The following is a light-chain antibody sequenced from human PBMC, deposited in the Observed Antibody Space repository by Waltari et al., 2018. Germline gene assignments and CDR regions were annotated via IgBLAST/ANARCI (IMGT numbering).Light chain of an antibody. Sequence: EIVLTQSPATLSPSPGERATLSCRASQSVTSYLGWYQQKPGQPPRLLIYDASNRATGIPARFSGSGSGTDFTLTISSLEPEDFAVYYCQQKFTFGPGTKVDIK. CDR1: QSVTSY. V-gene: IGKV3-11*01. CDR3: QQKFT. CDR2: DAS. J-gene: IGKJ3*01.